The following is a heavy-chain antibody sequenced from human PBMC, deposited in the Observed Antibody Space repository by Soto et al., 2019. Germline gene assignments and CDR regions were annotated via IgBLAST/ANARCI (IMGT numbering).Heavy chain of an antibody. J-gene: IGHJ4*02. CDR2: INTANGNT. V-gene: IGHV1-3*04. Sequence: GASVKVSCKATGYTFTAYAMHWVRQAPGQSLEWMGWINTANGNTRYSQKFQGRLTITSDTSANTVYMELSSLTSEDTVMYYCTRSAISPYGGLIGPFDYWGQGNLVTVSS. CDR1: GYTFTAYA. D-gene: IGHD3-16*02. CDR3: TRSAISPYGGLIGPFDY.